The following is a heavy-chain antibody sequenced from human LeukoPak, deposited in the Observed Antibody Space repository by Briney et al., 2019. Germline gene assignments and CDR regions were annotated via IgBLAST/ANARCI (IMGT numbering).Heavy chain of an antibody. D-gene: IGHD6-6*01. Sequence: SQTLSLTCAISGDSVSSNRTAWNWIRQSPSRGLEWLGRTYCRSKWYNDYAVSVKSRITINPDTSKNHFSLQLDSVTPEDTAVYYCARGEYISSSFDYWGQGTLVTVSS. CDR3: ARGEYISSSFDY. CDR1: GDSVSSNRTA. CDR2: TYCRSKWYN. J-gene: IGHJ4*02. V-gene: IGHV6-1*01.